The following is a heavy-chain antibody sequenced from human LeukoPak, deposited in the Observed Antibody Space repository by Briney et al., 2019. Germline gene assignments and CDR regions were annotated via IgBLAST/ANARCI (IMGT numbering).Heavy chain of an antibody. J-gene: IGHJ3*02. CDR2: INPSGGST. CDR3: ARERSQIPVFRGVRRRGAFDI. D-gene: IGHD3-10*01. CDR1: GYTFTNYY. V-gene: IGHV1-46*01. Sequence: GASVKVSCKTSGYTFTNYYLHWVRQAPGQGLEWMGIINPSGGSTSYAQKFQGRVTMTRDMSTNTVYMGLSSLRSEDTAIYYCARERSQIPVFRGVRRRGAFDIWGQGTMVTVSS.